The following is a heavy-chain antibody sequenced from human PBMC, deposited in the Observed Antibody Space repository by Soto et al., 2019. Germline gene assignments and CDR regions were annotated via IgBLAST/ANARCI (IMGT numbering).Heavy chain of an antibody. Sequence: SETLSLTCTVSGGSVSSGSYYWSWIRQPPGKGLEWIGYIYYSGSTNYNPSLKSRVTISVDTSKNQFSLKLSSVTAADTAVYYCASFPYIVGATTAWGQGTLVTVSS. V-gene: IGHV4-61*01. CDR3: ASFPYIVGATTA. CDR1: GGSVSSGSYY. J-gene: IGHJ5*02. CDR2: IYYSGST. D-gene: IGHD1-26*01.